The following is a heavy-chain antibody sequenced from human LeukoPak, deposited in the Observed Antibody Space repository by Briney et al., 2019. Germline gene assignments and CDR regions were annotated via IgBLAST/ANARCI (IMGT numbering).Heavy chain of an antibody. Sequence: PGGSLRLSCTASGFTFGDYAMSWVCQAPGKGLEWVSSISGSSSYIYYADSVKGRFTISRDNAKNSLYLQMNSLRAEDTAVYYCARSGSYHGYWGQGTLVTVSS. V-gene: IGHV3-21*01. CDR3: ARSGSYHGY. CDR1: GFTFGDYA. CDR2: ISGSSSYI. J-gene: IGHJ4*02. D-gene: IGHD1-26*01.